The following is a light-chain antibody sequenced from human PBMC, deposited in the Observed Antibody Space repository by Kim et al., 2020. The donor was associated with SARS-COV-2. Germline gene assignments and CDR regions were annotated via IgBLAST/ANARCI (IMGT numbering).Light chain of an antibody. J-gene: IGKJ1*01. CDR1: QNINVW. CDR3: QQYSRQWT. V-gene: IGKV1-5*03. CDR2: KAS. Sequence: SASVRERVSVTSRTSQNINVWLAGNQQIPGRAPRLLMHKASSLESGVPLRFSGSGSGTEFTRTISSLQPDDFATYYCQQYSRQWTFGQGTKVDIK.